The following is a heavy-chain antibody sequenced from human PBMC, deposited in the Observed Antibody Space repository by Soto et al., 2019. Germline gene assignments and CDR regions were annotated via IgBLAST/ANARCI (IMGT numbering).Heavy chain of an antibody. Sequence: GGSLRLSCAASGFTFSSYGMHWVRQAPGKGLEWVAVISYDGSNKYYADSVKGRFTISRDNSKNTLYLQMNSLRAEDTAVYYCAKELGGHMTEGAFDIWGQGTMVTVSS. J-gene: IGHJ3*02. CDR2: ISYDGSNK. CDR1: GFTFSSYG. D-gene: IGHD3-3*01. V-gene: IGHV3-30*18. CDR3: AKELGGHMTEGAFDI.